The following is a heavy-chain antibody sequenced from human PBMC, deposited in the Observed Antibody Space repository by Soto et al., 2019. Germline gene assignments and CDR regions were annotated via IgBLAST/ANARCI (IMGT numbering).Heavy chain of an antibody. CDR1: GGSISYYY. J-gene: IGHJ6*02. Sequence: SETLSLTCTVSGGSISYYYWSWIRQPPGKGLEWIGDNYYSGITYYNPSLKSRVTISLDTSKNQFSLKLSSVTAADTAVYYCARGSSIAGLYYGMDVWGQGTTVTVSS. V-gene: IGHV4-59*12. CDR2: NYYSGIT. CDR3: ARGSSIAGLYYGMDV. D-gene: IGHD6-6*01.